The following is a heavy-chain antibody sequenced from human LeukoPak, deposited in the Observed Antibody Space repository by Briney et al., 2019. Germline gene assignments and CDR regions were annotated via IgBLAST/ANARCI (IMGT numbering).Heavy chain of an antibody. CDR2: INPNSGGT. CDR3: AREVDSSGYYGGYFDY. V-gene: IGHV1-2*04. Sequence: ASVKVSCKASGYTFTGYYMHWVRQAPGQGLEWMGWINPNSGGTNYAQKFQGWVTMTRDTSISTAYMELSRLRSDDTAVYYCAREVDSSGYYGGYFDYWGQGTLVTVSS. J-gene: IGHJ4*02. CDR1: GYTFTGYY. D-gene: IGHD3-22*01.